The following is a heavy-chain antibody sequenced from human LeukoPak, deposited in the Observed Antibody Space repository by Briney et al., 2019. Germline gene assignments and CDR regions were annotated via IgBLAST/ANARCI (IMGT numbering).Heavy chain of an antibody. D-gene: IGHD1-1*01. CDR2: IKQDGSEK. CDR3: AKNPRLEGWIYFDS. CDR1: GFSFISSW. Sequence: GGCLRLSFAASGFSFISSWMSWVRQAPGRGLEWVANIKQDGSEKYYVDSVSGRFTISRDNTKNSLYLQMNSLTAEDTAVYYCAKNPRLEGWIYFDSWGQGILVTVSS. J-gene: IGHJ4*02. V-gene: IGHV3-7*03.